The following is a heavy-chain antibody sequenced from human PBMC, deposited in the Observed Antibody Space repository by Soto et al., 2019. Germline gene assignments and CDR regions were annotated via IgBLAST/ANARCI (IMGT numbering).Heavy chain of an antibody. CDR3: ARASQSTVTTFAY. CDR2: IYYSGST. V-gene: IGHV4-31*03. CDR1: GGSISSGGYY. Sequence: QVQLQESGPGLVKPSQTLSLTCTVSGGSISSGGYYWSWIRQHPGKGLEWIGYIYYSGSTYYNPSLKSRVTRSVDTSKNQFSLKLSSVPAADTAVYSCARASQSTVTTFAYWGQGTLVTVSS. J-gene: IGHJ4*02. D-gene: IGHD4-17*01.